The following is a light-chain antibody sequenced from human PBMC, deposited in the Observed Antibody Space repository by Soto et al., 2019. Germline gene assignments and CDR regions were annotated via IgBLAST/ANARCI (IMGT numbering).Light chain of an antibody. Sequence: EVVVTQSPATLSVSPGERATLSCRASQSVSSYLAWYQQKPGQAPRLLIYDASNRATGIPARFSGSGSGTDFTLTINSLEPEDFAVYYCQQRSNWPSITFGQGTRLEIK. CDR2: DAS. CDR1: QSVSSY. CDR3: QQRSNWPSIT. V-gene: IGKV3-11*01. J-gene: IGKJ5*01.